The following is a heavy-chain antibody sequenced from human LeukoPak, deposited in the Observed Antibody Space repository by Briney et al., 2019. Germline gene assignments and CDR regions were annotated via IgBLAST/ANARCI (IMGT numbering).Heavy chain of an antibody. J-gene: IGHJ4*02. V-gene: IGHV3-74*01. CDR1: GFTFSSYW. CDR3: VRDVWGDRDGFFDN. Sequence: GGSLRLSCVASGFTFSSYWMHWVRQVPGKELVWVARINNDGRSTSYAESVKGRFTISRDNAKNTLYLQMNSLRAEDTAVYFCVRDVWGDRDGFFDNWGQGTLVTVSS. CDR2: INNDGRST. D-gene: IGHD5-24*01.